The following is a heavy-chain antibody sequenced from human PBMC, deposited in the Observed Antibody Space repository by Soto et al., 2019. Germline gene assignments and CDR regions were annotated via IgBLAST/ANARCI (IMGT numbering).Heavy chain of an antibody. D-gene: IGHD5-18*01. V-gene: IGHV3-30-3*01. CDR2: ISSDGSNK. Sequence: GGSLSLSCAASGFTFSSFPMHWVRQAPGRGLEWVALISSDGSNKYYADAVKGRFTISRDNSKNTLYLQMNSLRGEDTAVYYCARWIVQHDSYGYFWGQGTQVTVSS. CDR1: GFTFSSFP. CDR3: ARWIVQHDSYGYF. J-gene: IGHJ4*02.